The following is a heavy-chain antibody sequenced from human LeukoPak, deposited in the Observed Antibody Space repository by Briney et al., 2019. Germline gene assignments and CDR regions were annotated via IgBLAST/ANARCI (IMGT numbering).Heavy chain of an antibody. D-gene: IGHD4-23*01. V-gene: IGHV4-39*07. CDR3: ARDYLGGNPDAFDI. CDR1: GDSISSSSYY. Sequence: PSETLSLTCTVSGDSISSSSYYWGWIRQPPGKELEWIGSIYYSGSTYYNPYLNSRVTTSVDASKNQFSLKLSSVTAADTAVYYCARDYLGGNPDAFDIWGQGTMVTVSS. CDR2: IYYSGST. J-gene: IGHJ3*02.